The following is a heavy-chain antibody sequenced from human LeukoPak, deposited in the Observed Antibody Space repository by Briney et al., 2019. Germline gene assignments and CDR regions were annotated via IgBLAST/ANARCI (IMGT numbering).Heavy chain of an antibody. CDR2: IISGGGST. CDR3: AKWGRYFDWLGVYFDY. Sequence: PGGSLRLSCAASGFTFSSYSMNWVREAPGKGLEWVSAIISGGGSTYYADSVKGRFTISRDNSKNTLYLQMNSLRAEDTAVYYCAKWGRYFDWLGVYFDYWGQGTLVTVSS. CDR1: GFTFSSYS. D-gene: IGHD3-9*01. V-gene: IGHV3-23*01. J-gene: IGHJ4*02.